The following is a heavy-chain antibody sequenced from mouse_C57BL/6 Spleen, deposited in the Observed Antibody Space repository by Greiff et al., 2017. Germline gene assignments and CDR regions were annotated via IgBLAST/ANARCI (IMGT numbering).Heavy chain of an antibody. CDR3: AIRPFTTVVGPNWYFDV. V-gene: IGHV2-2*01. CDR2: IWSGGST. Sequence: QVQLQQSGPGLVQPSQSLSITCTVSGFSLTSYGVHWVRQSPGKGLEWLGVIWSGGSTDYNAAFISRLSISKDNSKSQVFFKMNSLQADDTAIYYCAIRPFTTVVGPNWYFDVWGTGTTVTVSS. D-gene: IGHD1-1*01. CDR1: GFSLTSYG. J-gene: IGHJ1*03.